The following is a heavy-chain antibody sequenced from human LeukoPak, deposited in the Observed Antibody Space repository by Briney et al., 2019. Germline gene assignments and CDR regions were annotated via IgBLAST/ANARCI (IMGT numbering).Heavy chain of an antibody. Sequence: SETLSLTCTVSGGSISSNGYYWGWIRQPPGRGLEWIGNIYYSGSTFYNPSLKSRVTISVDTSKNQFSLKLSSVTAADTAVYYCARFMVRGLIVDYWGQGTLVTVSS. V-gene: IGHV4-39*01. CDR3: ARFMVRGLIVDY. J-gene: IGHJ4*02. CDR2: IYYSGST. D-gene: IGHD3-10*01. CDR1: GGSISSNGYY.